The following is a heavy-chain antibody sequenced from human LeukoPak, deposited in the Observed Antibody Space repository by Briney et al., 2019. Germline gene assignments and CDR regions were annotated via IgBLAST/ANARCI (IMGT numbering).Heavy chain of an antibody. V-gene: IGHV1-69-2*01. CDR3: ATSRGDGSGSPTKNWFDP. D-gene: IGHD3-10*01. CDR2: VDPEDGET. Sequence: ASVKVSCKASGYTFTDYYMHWVQQAPGKGLEWMGRVDPEDGETIYAEKFQGRVTITADTSTDTAYMELSSLRSEDTAVYYCATSRGDGSGSPTKNWFDPWGQGTLVTVSS. J-gene: IGHJ5*02. CDR1: GYTFTDYY.